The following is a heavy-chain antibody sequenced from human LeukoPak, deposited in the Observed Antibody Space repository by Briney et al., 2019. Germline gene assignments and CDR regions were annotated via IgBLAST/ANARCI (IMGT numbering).Heavy chain of an antibody. Sequence: GGSLRLSCAASGFTFSSYGMHWVRQAPGKGLEWVAVISYDGSNKYYADSVRGRSTISRDNSKNTLYLQMNSLRAEDTAVYNCARGATVTTYFDYWGQGTLVTVSS. D-gene: IGHD4-17*01. CDR1: GFTFSSYG. CDR2: ISYDGSNK. CDR3: ARGATVTTYFDY. J-gene: IGHJ4*02. V-gene: IGHV3-30*03.